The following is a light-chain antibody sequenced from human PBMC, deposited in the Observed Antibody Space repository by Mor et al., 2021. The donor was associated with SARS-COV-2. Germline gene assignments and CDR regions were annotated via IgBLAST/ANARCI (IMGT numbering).Light chain of an antibody. CDR3: QQYNKWPWT. CDR1: QSVSST. CDR2: GAS. Sequence: LSCRASQSVSSTLAWSQQKPGQAPRLLISGASTRSSGIPARFSGSGSGTEFTLTISSLQSEDFAVYYCQQYNKWPWTFGQGTK. V-gene: IGKV3-15*01. J-gene: IGKJ1*01.